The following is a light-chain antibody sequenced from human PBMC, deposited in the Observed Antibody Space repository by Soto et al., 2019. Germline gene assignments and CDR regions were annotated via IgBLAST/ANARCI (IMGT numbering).Light chain of an antibody. CDR3: RSYTSSSTLYV. V-gene: IGLV2-14*01. CDR1: RGDIGTYNY. CDR2: DVS. Sequence: QSALTQPASVSGSPGQSITISCTGTRGDIGTYNYVSWYQQHPGKAPKLIIHDVSNRPSGVSNRFSGSKSGNTASLTISGLQAEDEADYYCRSYTSSSTLYVFGTGTKVTVL. J-gene: IGLJ1*01.